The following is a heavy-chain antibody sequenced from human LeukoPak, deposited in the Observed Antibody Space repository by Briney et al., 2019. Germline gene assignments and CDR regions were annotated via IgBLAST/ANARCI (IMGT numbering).Heavy chain of an antibody. CDR1: GFTVSSKY. D-gene: IGHD1-1*01. Sequence: PGGSLRLSCAASGFTVSSKYMSWVRQAPGKGLERVSIIYSGGNTYYADSVKGRFTISRDNSQNTLYLQLNSLRAEDTAVYYCARSERRVNFDYWGQGTLVTVSS. J-gene: IGHJ4*02. V-gene: IGHV3-66*01. CDR3: ARSERRVNFDY. CDR2: IYSGGNT.